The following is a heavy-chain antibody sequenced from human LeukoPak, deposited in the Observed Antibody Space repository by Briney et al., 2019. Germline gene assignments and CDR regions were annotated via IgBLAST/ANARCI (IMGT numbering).Heavy chain of an antibody. V-gene: IGHV3-53*01. D-gene: IGHD6-19*01. Sequence: PGGSLRLSCAASGFTVSSNYMSWVRQAPGKGLEWVSVIYSGGSTYYADSVKGRFTISRDNSKNSLYLQMNSLRAEDTAVYYCARGHIAVAGRYGAGPSDSWGQGTLVTVSS. J-gene: IGHJ4*02. CDR3: ARGHIAVAGRYGAGPSDS. CDR2: IYSGGST. CDR1: GFTVSSNY.